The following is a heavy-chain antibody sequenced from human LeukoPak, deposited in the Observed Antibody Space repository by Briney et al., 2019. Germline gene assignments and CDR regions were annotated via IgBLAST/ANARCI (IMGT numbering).Heavy chain of an antibody. Sequence: SETLSLTCTVSGGSISSYYWSWIRQPPGKGLEWIGYIYYSGSTNYNPSLKSRVTISVDTSKNLFSLKLSSVTAADTAVYYCARHPDYYGSGSSNWFDPWGQGTLVTVSS. V-gene: IGHV4-59*01. J-gene: IGHJ5*02. CDR2: IYYSGST. D-gene: IGHD3-10*01. CDR1: GGSISSYY. CDR3: ARHPDYYGSGSSNWFDP.